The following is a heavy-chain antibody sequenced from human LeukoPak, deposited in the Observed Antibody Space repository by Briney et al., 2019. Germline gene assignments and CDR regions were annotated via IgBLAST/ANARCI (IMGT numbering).Heavy chain of an antibody. CDR3: ARVSGYCSSTSCYFDY. CDR1: GYTFTSYG. D-gene: IGHD2-2*01. Sequence: ASVKVSCKASGYTFTSYGISWVRQAPGQGLEWMGWISAYNGNTNYAQKLQGRVTMTTDTSTSTAYMELRSLRSDDTAVYYCARVSGYCSSTSCYFDYWGQGTLVTVSS. V-gene: IGHV1-18*01. J-gene: IGHJ4*02. CDR2: ISAYNGNT.